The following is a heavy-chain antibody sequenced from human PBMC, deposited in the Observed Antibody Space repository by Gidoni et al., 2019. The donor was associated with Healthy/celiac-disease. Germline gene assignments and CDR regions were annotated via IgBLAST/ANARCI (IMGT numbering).Heavy chain of an antibody. Sequence: QVQLQESGPGLVKPSETLSLTCTVSGYSISSGYYWGWIRQPPGKGLEWIGSIYHSGSTYYNPSLKSRVTISVDTSKNQFSLKLSSVTAADTAVYYCARDPTTVVTSIHNWFDPWGQGTLVTVSS. CDR1: GYSISSGYY. CDR3: ARDPTTVVTSIHNWFDP. CDR2: IYHSGST. V-gene: IGHV4-38-2*02. D-gene: IGHD4-17*01. J-gene: IGHJ5*02.